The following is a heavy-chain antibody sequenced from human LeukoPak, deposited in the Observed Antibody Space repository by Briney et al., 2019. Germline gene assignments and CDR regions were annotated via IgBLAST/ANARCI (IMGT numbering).Heavy chain of an antibody. CDR3: ARNPRRYNYYYGMDV. D-gene: IGHD1-20*01. Sequence: PAGGSLRLSCAASGFTFSSYAMHWVRQAPGKGLEWVAVISYDGSNKYYADSVKGRFTISRDNSKNTLYLQMNSLRAEDTAVYYCARNPRRYNYYYGMDVWGQGTTVTVSS. V-gene: IGHV3-30-3*01. CDR1: GFTFSSYA. CDR2: ISYDGSNK. J-gene: IGHJ6*02.